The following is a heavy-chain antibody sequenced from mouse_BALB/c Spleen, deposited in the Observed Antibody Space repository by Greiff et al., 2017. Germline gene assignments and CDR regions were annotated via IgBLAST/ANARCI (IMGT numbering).Heavy chain of an antibody. V-gene: IGHV1-87*01. CDR2: IYPGDGDT. D-gene: IGHD2-1*01. Sequence: QVQLQQSGAELARPGASVKLSCKASGYTFTSYWMQWVKQRPGQGLEWIGAIYPGDGDTRYTQKFKGKATLTADKSSSTAYMQLSSLASEDSAVYYCARSGNYVGSYAMDYWGQGTSVTVSS. CDR3: ARSGNYVGSYAMDY. CDR1: GYTFTSYW. J-gene: IGHJ4*01.